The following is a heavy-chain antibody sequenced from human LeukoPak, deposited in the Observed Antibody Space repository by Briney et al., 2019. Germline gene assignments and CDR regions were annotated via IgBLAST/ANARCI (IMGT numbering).Heavy chain of an antibody. Sequence: GGSLRLSCEASGFTFSSYAMHWVRQAPGKGLEWVALITYDGSEEVYGDLVKGRFSISRDNSENTIHLQMNSLGPEDTAVYFCAKERGDGYNPVSFGSCGQGILVIVSS. D-gene: IGHD5-24*01. V-gene: IGHV3-30*04. CDR2: ITYDGSEE. J-gene: IGHJ4*02. CDR3: AKERGDGYNPVSFGS. CDR1: GFTFSSYA.